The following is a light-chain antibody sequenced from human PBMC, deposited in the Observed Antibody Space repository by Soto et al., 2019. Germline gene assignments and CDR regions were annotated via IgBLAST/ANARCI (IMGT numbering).Light chain of an antibody. V-gene: IGKV1-39*01. CDR3: QQYNYNWK. CDR2: TAY. J-gene: IGKJ1*01. Sequence: DIQMTQSPSSLSASVGDSVTLTCRASQRLFSFLNWYQQTPGRAPKLLISTAYKLQSGIPSRFGGSRSARELTLNTSSLQLDDSATYYCQQYNYNWKFGRGTKVEIK. CDR1: QRLFSF.